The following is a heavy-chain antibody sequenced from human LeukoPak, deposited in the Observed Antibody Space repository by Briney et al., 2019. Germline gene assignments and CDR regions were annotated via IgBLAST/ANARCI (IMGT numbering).Heavy chain of an antibody. D-gene: IGHD3-22*01. J-gene: IGHJ3*02. CDR2: ISYDGSNT. CDR3: ARGRRYYYDSSGYYPRDAFDI. Sequence: GRSLRLSCAASGFTFSSYAMHWVRQAPGKGLEWVAVISYDGSNTYYADPVKGRFTISRDNSKNTLYLQMNSLRAEDTAVYYCARGRRYYYDSSGYYPRDAFDIWGQGTMVTVSS. CDR1: GFTFSSYA. V-gene: IGHV3-30*04.